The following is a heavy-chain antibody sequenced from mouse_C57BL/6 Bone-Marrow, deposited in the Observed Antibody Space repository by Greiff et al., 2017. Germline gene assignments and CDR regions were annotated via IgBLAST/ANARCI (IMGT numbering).Heavy chain of an antibody. Sequence: QVQLQQPGAELVKPGASVKLSCKASGYTFTSYWMHWVKQRPGQGIEWIGMIHPNSGSTNYNEKFKSKATLTVDKSSSTAYMQLSSLTSEDSAVYYCARSRSYDGRFAYWGQGTLVTVSA. V-gene: IGHV1-64*01. CDR2: IHPNSGST. J-gene: IGHJ3*01. CDR1: GYTFTSYW. D-gene: IGHD2-3*01. CDR3: ARSRSYDGRFAY.